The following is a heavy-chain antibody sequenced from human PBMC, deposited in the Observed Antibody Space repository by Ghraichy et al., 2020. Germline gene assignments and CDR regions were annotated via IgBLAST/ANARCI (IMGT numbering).Heavy chain of an antibody. V-gene: IGHV1-2*06. J-gene: IGHJ6*02. D-gene: IGHD6-13*01. CDR1: GYTFTGYY. CDR3: AREYHPRYHNWYSSSWEVDYYYYGMDV. Sequence: ASVKVSCKASGYTFTGYYMHWVRQAPGQGLEWMGRINPNSGGTNYAQKFQGRVTMTRDTSISTAYMELSRLRSDDTAVYYCAREYHPRYHNWYSSSWEVDYYYYGMDVWGQGTTVTVSS. CDR2: INPNSGGT.